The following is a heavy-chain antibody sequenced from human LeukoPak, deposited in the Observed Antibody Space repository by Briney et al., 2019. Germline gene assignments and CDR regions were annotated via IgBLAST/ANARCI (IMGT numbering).Heavy chain of an antibody. CDR2: INPNSGGT. Sequence: GALVKVSCKASGYTFTGYYMHWVRQAPGQGLEWMGWINPNSGGTNYAQKFQGRVTMTRDTSISTAYMELSRLRSDDTAVYYCARDLSPVEAWGYYWGQGTLVTVSS. V-gene: IGHV1-2*02. D-gene: IGHD2/OR15-2a*01. CDR1: GYTFTGYY. CDR3: ARDLSPVEAWGYY. J-gene: IGHJ4*02.